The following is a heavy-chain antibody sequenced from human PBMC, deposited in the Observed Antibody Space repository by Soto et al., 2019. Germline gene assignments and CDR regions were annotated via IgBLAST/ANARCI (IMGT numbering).Heavy chain of an antibody. CDR1: GGTFSSYA. V-gene: IGHV1-69*01. Sequence: QVQLVQSGAEVKKPGSSVKVSCKASGGTFSSYAISWVRQAPGQGLEWMGGIIPIFGTANYAKKFQGRVRITADESTSTAYMELSRQRSEDTAVYYCAILSYSSGWYDYPFDYWGQGTLVTVSS. CDR2: IIPIFGTA. J-gene: IGHJ4*02. D-gene: IGHD6-19*01. CDR3: AILSYSSGWYDYPFDY.